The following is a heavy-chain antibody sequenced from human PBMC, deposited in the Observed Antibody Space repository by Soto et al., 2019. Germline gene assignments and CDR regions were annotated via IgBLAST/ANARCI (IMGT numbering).Heavy chain of an antibody. CDR3: ARDPSAHPPLYRFDP. V-gene: IGHV4-59*01. J-gene: IGHJ5*02. CDR1: GGSISSYY. CDR2: IYYTGDN. Sequence: PSETLSLTCTVSGGSISSYYWSWIRQPPGKGLEWIGYIYYTGDNNYNPCLQSRVTISLATSKNQFSLKLSAVTAADMTVYYCARDPSAHPPLYRFDPWGQGTLVTVSS.